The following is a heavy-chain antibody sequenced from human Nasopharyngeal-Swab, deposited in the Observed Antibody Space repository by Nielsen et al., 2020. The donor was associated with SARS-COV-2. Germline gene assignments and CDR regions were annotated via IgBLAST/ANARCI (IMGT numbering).Heavy chain of an antibody. Sequence: SEPLSLTCVVSGGSITSSNYWSWVRQSPGKGLEWIAEIYHTGDTYLNPSLSSRVTISVDKSNNQFSLKLSSVTAADTAVYFCAKELHSTHAFDFWGQGTMVTVSS. CDR3: AKELHSTHAFDF. CDR2: IYHTGDT. J-gene: IGHJ3*01. CDR1: GGSITSSNY. V-gene: IGHV4-4*02.